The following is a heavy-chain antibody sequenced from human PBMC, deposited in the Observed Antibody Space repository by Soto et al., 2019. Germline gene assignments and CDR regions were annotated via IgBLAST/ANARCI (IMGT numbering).Heavy chain of an antibody. J-gene: IGHJ5*02. CDR2: IYYSGST. V-gene: IGHV4-31*03. CDR3: ARAAVPAAIRNNWFDP. D-gene: IGHD2-2*02. Sequence: SETLSLTCTVSGGSISSGGYYWSWIRQHPGKGLEWIGYIYYSGSTYYNPSLKSRVTISVDTSKNQFSLKLSSVTAADTAVYYCARAAVPAAIRNNWFDPWGQGTLVTVSS. CDR1: GGSISSGGYY.